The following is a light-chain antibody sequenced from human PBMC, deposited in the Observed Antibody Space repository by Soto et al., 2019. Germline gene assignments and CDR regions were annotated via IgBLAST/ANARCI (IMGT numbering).Light chain of an antibody. Sequence: QSVLTQPASMSGSPGQSITISCTGTSSDVGSYNLVSWYQQFPDKAPKLIIYDGSERPSGVSDRFSGSKSGNTASLTISGLRAEDEAEYTCSSYAPSSSFAYVFGTATKVTVL. CDR2: DGS. CDR1: SSDVGSYNL. V-gene: IGLV2-23*03. J-gene: IGLJ1*01. CDR3: SSYAPSSSFAYV.